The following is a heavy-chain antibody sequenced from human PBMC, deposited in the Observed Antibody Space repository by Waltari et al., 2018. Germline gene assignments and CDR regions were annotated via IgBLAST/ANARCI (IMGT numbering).Heavy chain of an antibody. CDR3: AAYTGGPSRPGPPSL. Sequence: VQLLESGGGVVQPGGSLRLSCATSGFTFSSYGMHWARRGPGKGLEGVAFIGYEKNEKYFKDSVKGRFTISRDNSRNNLYLQMDSLTPEDTGVYYCAAYTGGPSRPGPPSLWGRGTLVTVAS. CDR2: IGYEKNEK. D-gene: IGHD3-16*01. J-gene: IGHJ4*02. V-gene: IGHV3-30*02. CDR1: GFTFSSYG.